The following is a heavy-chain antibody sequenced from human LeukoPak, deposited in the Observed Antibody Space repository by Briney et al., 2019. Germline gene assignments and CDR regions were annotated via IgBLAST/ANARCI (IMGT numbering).Heavy chain of an antibody. CDR3: ARMGDSSRKDVDY. CDR2: TNPNSGNT. Sequence: ASVKVSCKASGYTFTSYDINWVRQATGQGLEWMGWTNPNSGNTGYAQKFQGRVTMTRNTSISTAYMELSSLRSEDTAVYYCARMGDSSRKDVDYWGQGTLATVSS. CDR1: GYTFTSYD. J-gene: IGHJ4*02. V-gene: IGHV1-8*01. D-gene: IGHD6-13*01.